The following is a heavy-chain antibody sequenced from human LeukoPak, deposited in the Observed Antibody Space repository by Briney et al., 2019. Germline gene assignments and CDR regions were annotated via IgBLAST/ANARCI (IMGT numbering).Heavy chain of an antibody. J-gene: IGHJ4*02. CDR3: ATARYSSGWYDFYRGYYFDY. CDR2: IIPIFGTA. CDR1: GGTVSSYA. V-gene: IGHV1-69*13. Sequence: GASVTVSFKASGGTVSSYAISWVRQAPGQGLEWMGGIIPIFGTANYAQKFQGRVTITADEFTSTAYMELSSLRSEDTAVYYCATARYSSGWYDFYRGYYFDYWGQGTLVTVSS. D-gene: IGHD6-19*01.